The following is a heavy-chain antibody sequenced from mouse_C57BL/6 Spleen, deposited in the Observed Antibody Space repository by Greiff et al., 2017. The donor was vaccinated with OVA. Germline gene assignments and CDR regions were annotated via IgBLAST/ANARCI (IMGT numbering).Heavy chain of an antibody. Sequence: DVMLVESGGGLVQPGGSLKLSCAASGFTFSDYGMAWVRQAPRKGPEWVAFISNLAYSIYYAATVTGRFTLSRENAKNTLYLEMSSLRSEDTAMSYCARLTWYGCSSDAMDYWGQGTSVTVSS. D-gene: IGHD1-1*01. CDR2: ISNLAYSI. CDR1: GFTFSDYG. V-gene: IGHV5-15*01. J-gene: IGHJ4*01. CDR3: ARLTWYGCSSDAMDY.